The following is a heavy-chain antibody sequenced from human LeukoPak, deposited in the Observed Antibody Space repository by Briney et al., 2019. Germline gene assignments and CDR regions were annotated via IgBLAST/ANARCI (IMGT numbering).Heavy chain of an antibody. D-gene: IGHD4-17*01. CDR3: ARGDYGDYYYYYMDV. CDR1: GFTFSSYA. V-gene: IGHV3-48*01. Sequence: PGGSLRLSCAASGFTFSSYAMNWVRQAPGKGLEWVSYISRSSSTIYYADSVKGRFTISRDNAKNSLYLQMNSLRAEDTAVFYCARGDYGDYYYYYMDVWGKGTTVTVSS. CDR2: ISRSSSTI. J-gene: IGHJ6*03.